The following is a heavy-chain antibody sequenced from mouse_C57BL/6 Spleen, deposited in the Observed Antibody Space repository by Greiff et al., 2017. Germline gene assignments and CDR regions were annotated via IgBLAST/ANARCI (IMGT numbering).Heavy chain of an antibody. CDR3: ARHKCPHYDYDVGYAMDY. D-gene: IGHD2-4*01. CDR1: GFTFSSYG. Sequence: EVMLVESGGDLVKPGGSLKLSCAASGFTFSSYGMSWVRQTPDKRLEWVATISSGGSYTYYPDSGKGRFTISRDNAKNTLYLQMSSLKFEVTAMYSCARHKCPHYDYDVGYAMDYWGQGTSVTVSS. CDR2: ISSGGSYT. V-gene: IGHV5-6*01. J-gene: IGHJ4*01.